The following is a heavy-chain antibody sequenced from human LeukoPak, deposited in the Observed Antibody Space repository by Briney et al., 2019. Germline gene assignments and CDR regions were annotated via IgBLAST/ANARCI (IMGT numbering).Heavy chain of an antibody. CDR3: ARDLGIAAAGGDY. J-gene: IGHJ4*02. CDR2: IYSGGNT. Sequence: GGSLRLSCAASGFTFSSYGMHWVRQAPGKGLEWVSVIYSGGNTYYADSVKGRFTISRDSSKNMLYLQMDSLRVEDTAVYYCARDLGIAAAGGDYWGQGTLVTVSS. D-gene: IGHD6-13*01. CDR1: GFTFSSYG. V-gene: IGHV3-66*01.